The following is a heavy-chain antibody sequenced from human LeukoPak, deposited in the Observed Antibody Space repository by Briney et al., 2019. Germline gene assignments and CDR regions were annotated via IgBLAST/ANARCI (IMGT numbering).Heavy chain of an antibody. J-gene: IGHJ4*02. D-gene: IGHD6-19*01. CDR2: INPNSGGT. Sequence: AASVKVSCKASGYTFTGYYMHWVRQAPGQGLEWMGWINPNSGGTNYAQKFQGRVTMTRDTSLSTAYMELSRLRSDDTAVYYCARFPYSSGWYFDYWGQGTLVTVSS. CDR3: ARFPYSSGWYFDY. V-gene: IGHV1-2*02. CDR1: GYTFTGYY.